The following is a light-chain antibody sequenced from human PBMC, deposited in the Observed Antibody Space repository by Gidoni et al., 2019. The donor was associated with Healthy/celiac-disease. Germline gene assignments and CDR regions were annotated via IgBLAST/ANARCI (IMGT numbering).Light chain of an antibody. V-gene: IGKV1-5*03. Sequence: IHMTPSPSTLSASVVDRVTITCRASQSISSWLAWYQQKPGKAPKLLIYTACSLESGVPSRLSGSGSGTEFTLTISSLQPDYFATYYCQQYNSYPTFXQXTKVEIK. CDR3: QQYNSYPT. CDR1: QSISSW. CDR2: TAC. J-gene: IGKJ1*01.